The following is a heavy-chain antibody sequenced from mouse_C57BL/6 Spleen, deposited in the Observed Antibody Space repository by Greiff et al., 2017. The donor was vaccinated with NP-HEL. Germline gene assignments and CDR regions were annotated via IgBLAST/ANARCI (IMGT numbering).Heavy chain of an antibody. CDR1: GYTFTDYN. V-gene: IGHV1-18*01. D-gene: IGHD2-4*01. CDR2: INPNNGGT. Sequence: VQLKQSGPELVKPGASVKIPCKASGYTFTDYNMDWVKQSHGKSLEWIGDINPNNGGTIYNQKFKGKATLTVDKSSSTAYMELRSLTSEDTAVYYCARERDYVLAYWGQGTLVTVSA. J-gene: IGHJ3*01. CDR3: ARERDYVLAY.